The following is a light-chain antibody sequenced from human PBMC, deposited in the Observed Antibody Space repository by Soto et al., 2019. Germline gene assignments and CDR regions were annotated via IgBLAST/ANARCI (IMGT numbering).Light chain of an antibody. Sequence: EIVLTQSPGTLSSSPGERATLSCRASQSVTSNYLAWYQQKRGQAPRLLIWGASIRATDLPDRFSGGGSGTDFTLTISRLEAEDSAVYYCQQYGSSPGKFGQGTKVDIK. V-gene: IGKV3-20*01. J-gene: IGKJ1*01. CDR1: QSVTSNY. CDR3: QQYGSSPGK. CDR2: GAS.